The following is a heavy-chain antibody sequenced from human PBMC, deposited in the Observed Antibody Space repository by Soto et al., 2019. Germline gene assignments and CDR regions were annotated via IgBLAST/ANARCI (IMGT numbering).Heavy chain of an antibody. CDR1: GFTFSSYW. D-gene: IGHD3-10*01. Sequence: GGSLRLSCAASGFTFSSYWMSWVRQAPGKGLEWVANIKQDGSEKYYVDSVKGRFTISRDNSKNTLYLQMNSLRAEDTAVYYCASARGVWFGEATYGMDVWGQGTTVTVSS. J-gene: IGHJ6*02. CDR2: IKQDGSEK. CDR3: ASARGVWFGEATYGMDV. V-gene: IGHV3-7*01.